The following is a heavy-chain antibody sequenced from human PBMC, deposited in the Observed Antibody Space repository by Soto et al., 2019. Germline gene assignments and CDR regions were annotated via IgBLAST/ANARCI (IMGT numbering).Heavy chain of an antibody. Sequence: LSLTCAVYGGSFSGYYWSWIRQPPGKGLEWIAEINHSGITNYNPSVESRVSMSVDTSKNQFSLRLYSVTAADTAVYYCVRGPYNYNSRYFDYWGQGTLVTVSS. CDR2: INHSGIT. D-gene: IGHD1-1*01. CDR1: GGSFSGYY. V-gene: IGHV4-34*01. CDR3: VRGPYNYNSRYFDY. J-gene: IGHJ4*02.